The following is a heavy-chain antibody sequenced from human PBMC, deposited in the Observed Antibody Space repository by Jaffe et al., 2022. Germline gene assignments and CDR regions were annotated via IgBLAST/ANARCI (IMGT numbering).Heavy chain of an antibody. CDR2: ISVSGDST. CDR3: AKAILRPSGAVASTDYYFDY. D-gene: IGHD2-15*01. J-gene: IGHJ4*02. V-gene: IGHV3-23*01. CDR1: GLTFSSYA. Sequence: EVQLLESGGGLVQPGESLRLSCAASGLTFSSYAMTWVRQAPGKGLEWVSAISVSGDSTYYADSVKGRFTISRDNSKNTLYLQMNGLRTEDTAVYYCAKAILRPSGAVASTDYYFDYWGQGTLVTVSS.